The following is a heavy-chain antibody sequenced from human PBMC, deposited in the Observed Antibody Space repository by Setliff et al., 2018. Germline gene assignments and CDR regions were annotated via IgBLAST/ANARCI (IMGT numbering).Heavy chain of an antibody. CDR2: INAGNGNT. Sequence: ASVKVSCKASGYTFTSYAMHWVRQAPGQRLEWMGWINAGNGNTKYSQKFQGRVTITRDTSASTAYMELSSLRSEDTAVYYCARDPASSGYDTYYYYYYYGMDVWG. CDR3: ARDPASSGYDTYYYYYYYGMDV. J-gene: IGHJ6*01. CDR1: GYTFTSYA. V-gene: IGHV1-3*01. D-gene: IGHD5-12*01.